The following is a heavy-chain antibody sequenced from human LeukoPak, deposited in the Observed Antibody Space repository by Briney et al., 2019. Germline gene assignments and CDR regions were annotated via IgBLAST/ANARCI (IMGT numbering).Heavy chain of an antibody. V-gene: IGHV3-23*01. Sequence: GGSLRLSCAASEVTFVSYGMSWLRQAPGKGLEGVDSIRDSGETTYYADSVKGRFTISRENSKKTLFLIMDSLRVEDTAVYHCARTPLPRAVSAAYNWFDHWGQGAQVTVSS. CDR2: IRDSGETT. J-gene: IGHJ5*02. CDR1: EVTFVSYG. CDR3: ARTPLPRAVSAAYNWFDH. D-gene: IGHD5/OR15-5a*01.